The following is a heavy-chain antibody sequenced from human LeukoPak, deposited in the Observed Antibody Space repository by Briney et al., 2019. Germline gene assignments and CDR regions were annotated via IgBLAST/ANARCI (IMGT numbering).Heavy chain of an antibody. D-gene: IGHD1-14*01. V-gene: IGHV4-34*01. CDR2: INHSGST. CDR1: GFTFSSYA. J-gene: IGHJ4*02. CDR3: ARDPQGNRDY. Sequence: GSLRLSCAASGFTFSSYAMSWVRQAPGKGLEWIGEINHSGSTNYNPSLKSRVTISVDTSKNQFSLKLSSVTAADTAVYYCARDPQGNRDYWGQGTLVTVSS.